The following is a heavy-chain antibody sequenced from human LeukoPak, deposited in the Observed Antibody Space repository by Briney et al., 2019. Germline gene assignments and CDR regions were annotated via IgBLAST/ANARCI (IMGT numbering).Heavy chain of an antibody. J-gene: IGHJ4*02. D-gene: IGHD2/OR15-2a*01. Sequence: GASVKISCKASGYTFTSYGISWVRQAPGQGLERMGWISTYNGNTNYGMNLQGRVTMTTDTSTSTAYMELRSLRTDDTAVYYCATLSLSRIIVRDYWGQGTLVTVSS. CDR1: GYTFTSYG. V-gene: IGHV1-18*01. CDR2: ISTYNGNT. CDR3: ATLSLSRIIVRDY.